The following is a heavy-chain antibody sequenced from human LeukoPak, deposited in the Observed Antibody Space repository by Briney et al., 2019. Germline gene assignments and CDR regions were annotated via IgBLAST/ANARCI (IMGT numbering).Heavy chain of an antibody. J-gene: IGHJ4*02. CDR1: GGSISSSNW. CDR2: IYHSGST. Sequence: SGTLSLTCAVSGGSISSSNWWSWVRQPPGQGLEWIGEIYHSGSTNYNPSLKSRVTISVDKSKNQFSLKLSSVTAADTAVYYCARGGYSGYDYPSSGFDYWGQGTLVTVSS. D-gene: IGHD5-12*01. V-gene: IGHV4-4*02. CDR3: ARGGYSGYDYPSSGFDY.